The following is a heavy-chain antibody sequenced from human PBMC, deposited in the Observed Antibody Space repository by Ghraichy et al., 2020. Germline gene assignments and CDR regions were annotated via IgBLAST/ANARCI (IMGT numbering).Heavy chain of an antibody. CDR1: GGSISSYY. Sequence: SETLSLTCTVSGGSISSYYWSWIRQPPGKGLEWIGYIYYSGSTNYNPSLKSRVTISVDTSKNQFSLKLSSVTAADTAVYYCARHVVVPSYYYYGMDVWGQGTTVTVSS. CDR2: IYYSGST. V-gene: IGHV4-59*01. D-gene: IGHD2-15*01. CDR3: ARHVVVPSYYYYGMDV. J-gene: IGHJ6*02.